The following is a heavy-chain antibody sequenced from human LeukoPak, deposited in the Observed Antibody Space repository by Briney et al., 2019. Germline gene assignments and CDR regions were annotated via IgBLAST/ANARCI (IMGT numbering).Heavy chain of an antibody. CDR1: GGSISSYY. CDR3: AREGRLELDY. CDR2: IYYSGST. Sequence: SETLSLTCTVSGGSISSYYWSWIRQPPGKGLEWIGYIYYSGSTNYNPSLKSRVTISVDTSKNQFSLKLSSVTAADTAVYYCAREGRLELDYWGQGTLVTVSS. V-gene: IGHV4-59*12. J-gene: IGHJ4*02. D-gene: IGHD1-7*01.